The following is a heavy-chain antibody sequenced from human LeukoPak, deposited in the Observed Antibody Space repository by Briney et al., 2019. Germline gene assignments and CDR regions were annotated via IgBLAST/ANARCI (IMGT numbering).Heavy chain of an antibody. D-gene: IGHD2-8*01. CDR3: AKDTSIGKYCTNGVCSPFDY. CDR1: GFTFSSYA. CDR2: ISDSGDYT. Sequence: GGSLRLSCAGSGFTFSSYAMSWVRQAPGQGLEWDSVISDSGDYTSYADSVRGRFTIYRDNSRNTLYLQMISLRPEDTAVYYCAKDTSIGKYCTNGVCSPFDYWGQGTLVTVSS. J-gene: IGHJ4*02. V-gene: IGHV3-23*01.